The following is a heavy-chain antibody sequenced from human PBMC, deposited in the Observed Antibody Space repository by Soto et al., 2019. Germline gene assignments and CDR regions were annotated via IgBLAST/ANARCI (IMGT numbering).Heavy chain of an antibody. CDR1: GYTFTSYG. CDR2: INAANGDT. V-gene: IGHV1-3*01. Sequence: HVQLVQSGTEVKKPGASVKVSCKASGYTFTSYGIHWVRQAPGQRLEWMGWINAANGDTKYSPKFQGRVTITRDTSASTAYMELSSLRSEDTAVYYCVRRHVSATGIDWFDPWGQGTLVTVSS. J-gene: IGHJ5*02. D-gene: IGHD6-13*01. CDR3: VRRHVSATGIDWFDP.